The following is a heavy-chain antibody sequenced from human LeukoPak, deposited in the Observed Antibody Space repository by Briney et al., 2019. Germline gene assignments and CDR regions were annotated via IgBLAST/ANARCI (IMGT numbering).Heavy chain of an antibody. CDR3: ARLIAHIVVVVAATPGWWFDP. J-gene: IGHJ5*02. Sequence: GSSVKVSCKASGGTFSSYAISWVRQAPGQGLEWMGGIIPIFGTANYAQKFQGRVTITTDTSTSTAYMELRSLRSDDTAVYYCARLIAHIVVVVAATPGWWFDPWGQGTLVTVSS. CDR1: GGTFSSYA. D-gene: IGHD2-15*01. V-gene: IGHV1-69*05. CDR2: IIPIFGTA.